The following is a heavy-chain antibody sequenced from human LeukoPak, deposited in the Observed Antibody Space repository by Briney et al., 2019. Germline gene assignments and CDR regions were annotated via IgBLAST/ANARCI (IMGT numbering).Heavy chain of an antibody. J-gene: IGHJ6*02. CDR1: GYTFTAYY. CDR2: INPNSGVT. Sequence: ASVTVSCKTSGYTFTAYYLHWVRQAPGQGPEWMGWINPNSGVTNYAQRFLGRVTMTRDTSISTTYMELSRLRSDDTAVYYCARAHFWSGYTPLDVWGQGTTVTVSS. CDR3: ARAHFWSGYTPLDV. D-gene: IGHD3-3*02. V-gene: IGHV1-2*02.